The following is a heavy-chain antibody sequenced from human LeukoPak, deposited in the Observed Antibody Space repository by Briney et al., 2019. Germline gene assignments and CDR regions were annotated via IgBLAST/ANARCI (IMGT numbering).Heavy chain of an antibody. CDR1: GGSFSGYY. Sequence: SETLCLTCAVYGGSFSGYYWSWIRQPPGKALEWIGEINHSGSTNYNPSLKSRVTISVDTSKNQFSLKLSSVTAADTAVYYCASSGGAPRRTYYYDSSGYIFDYWGQGTLVTVFS. D-gene: IGHD3-22*01. CDR3: ASSGGAPRRTYYYDSSGYIFDY. V-gene: IGHV4-34*01. J-gene: IGHJ4*02. CDR2: INHSGST.